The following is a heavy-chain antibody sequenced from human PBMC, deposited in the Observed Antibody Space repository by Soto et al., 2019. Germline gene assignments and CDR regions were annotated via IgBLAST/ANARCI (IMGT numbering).Heavy chain of an antibody. Sequence: QVQLQQWGAGLLKPSETLSLTCAVYGGSFSGYYWSWIRQPPGKGLEWIGEINHSGSTNYNPSLTGRVTISVDTSQSQFSLKLSSVTAPDTAVYYCARGRALLLWFGENAFDIWGQGTMVTVSS. J-gene: IGHJ3*02. CDR1: GGSFSGYY. CDR2: INHSGST. V-gene: IGHV4-34*01. CDR3: ARGRALLLWFGENAFDI. D-gene: IGHD3-10*01.